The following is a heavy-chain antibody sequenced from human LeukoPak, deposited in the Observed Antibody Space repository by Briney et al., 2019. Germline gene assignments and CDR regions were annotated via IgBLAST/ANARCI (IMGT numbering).Heavy chain of an antibody. CDR3: ARGSQDSSSWWNLRNYYYYYMDV. CDR2: IIPIFGTA. J-gene: IGHJ6*03. CDR1: GYTFTSYA. D-gene: IGHD6-13*01. V-gene: IGHV1-69*13. Sequence: ASVTVSCKASGYTFTSYAMNWVRQAPGQGLEWMGGIIPIFGTANYAQKFQGRVTITADESTSTAYMELSSLRSEDTAVYYCARGSQDSSSWWNLRNYYYYYMDVWGKGTTVTISS.